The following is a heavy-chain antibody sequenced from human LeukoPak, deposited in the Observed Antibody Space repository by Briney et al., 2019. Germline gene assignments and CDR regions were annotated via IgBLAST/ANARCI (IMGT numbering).Heavy chain of an antibody. V-gene: IGHV3-21*01. D-gene: IGHD2-2*02. CDR1: GFTFSSYS. J-gene: IGHJ4*02. CDR3: ARGGYCSSTSCYSVGLYYFDY. CDR2: ISSSSSYI. Sequence: GGSLRLSCAASGFTFSSYSMNWVRQAPGKGLEWVSSISSSSSYIYYADSVKGRFTISRDNAKNSLYLQMNSLRAEDTAVYYCARGGYCSSTSCYSVGLYYFDYWGQGTLVTVSS.